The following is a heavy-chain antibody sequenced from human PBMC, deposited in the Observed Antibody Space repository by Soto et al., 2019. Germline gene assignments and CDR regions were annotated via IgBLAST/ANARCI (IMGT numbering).Heavy chain of an antibody. J-gene: IGHJ3*02. Sequence: ETLSLTCTVSGGSMSSGGYYWSWIRQHPGKGLEWIGYIYYSGSTHYNPSLKSRVTISVDTSKNQFSLKLSSVTATDTAVYSCARHARVSDAFDIWGQGTMVTVSS. V-gene: IGHV4-39*01. CDR2: IYYSGST. CDR3: ARHARVSDAFDI. D-gene: IGHD6-6*01. CDR1: GGSMSSGGYY.